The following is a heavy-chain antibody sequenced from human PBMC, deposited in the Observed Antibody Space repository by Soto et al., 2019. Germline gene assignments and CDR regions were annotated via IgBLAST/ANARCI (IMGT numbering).Heavy chain of an antibody. J-gene: IGHJ5*02. D-gene: IGHD3-10*01. CDR2: VTVTGGST. CDR1: AISFNTYG. V-gene: IGHV3-23*01. Sequence: EVEMLESGGGLVQPGGSLRLSCAASAISFNTYGVTWVRQAPGKGLEWVSTVTVTGGSTYYADSVKGRFTISRDRSNYTVSLLLNSLRVEETAIYYCAGQRSPEGWFDPWGQGTLVTVSS. CDR3: AGQRSPEGWFDP.